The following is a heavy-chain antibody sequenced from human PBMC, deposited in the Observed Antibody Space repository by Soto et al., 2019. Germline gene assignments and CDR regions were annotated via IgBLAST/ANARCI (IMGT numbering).Heavy chain of an antibody. CDR3: ATDLSSLGEYGWYLDL. Sequence: SETLSLTCTVSGGSISSYYWSWIRQPPGKGLEWIGYIYYSGSTNYDPSLKSRVTISVDTSKNQFSLKLTSVTAADTAVYYCATDLSSLGEYGWYLDLCGRGTLVTVSS. CDR2: IYYSGST. J-gene: IGHJ2*01. V-gene: IGHV4-59*01. CDR1: GGSISSYY. D-gene: IGHD4-17*01.